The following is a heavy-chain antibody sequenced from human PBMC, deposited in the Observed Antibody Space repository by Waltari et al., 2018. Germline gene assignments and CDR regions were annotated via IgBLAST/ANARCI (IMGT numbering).Heavy chain of an antibody. D-gene: IGHD3-3*01. CDR3: ARVRVLRFLEWGGGNAFDI. Sequence: QVQLQESGPGLVKPSETLSLTCTVSGGSISSYYWSWIRQPPGTGLEWIGYIYYSGGTNYNPSLKSRVTISVDTSKNQFSLKLSSVTAADTAVYYCARVRVLRFLEWGGGNAFDIWGRGTLVTVSS. V-gene: IGHV4-59*01. CDR2: IYYSGGT. CDR1: GGSISSYY. J-gene: IGHJ2*01.